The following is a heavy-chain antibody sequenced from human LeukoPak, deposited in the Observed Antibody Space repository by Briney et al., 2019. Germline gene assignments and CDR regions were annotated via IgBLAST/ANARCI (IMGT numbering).Heavy chain of an antibody. CDR2: IYYSGST. J-gene: IGHJ5*02. D-gene: IGHD6-25*01. CDR3: ARLGIATAADWFDP. Sequence: SETLSLTCTVSGGSISSYYWSWIRQPPGKGLEWIGYIYYSGSTNYNPSLKSRVTISIDTSKNQFSLKLSSVTAADTAVYYCARLGIATAADWFDPWGQGTLVTVSS. V-gene: IGHV4-59*08. CDR1: GGSISSYY.